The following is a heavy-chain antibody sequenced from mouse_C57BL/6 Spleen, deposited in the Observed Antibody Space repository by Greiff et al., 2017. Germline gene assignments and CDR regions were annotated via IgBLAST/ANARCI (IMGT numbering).Heavy chain of an antibody. CDR1: GYTFTDYY. CDR2: INPYNGGT. V-gene: IGHV1-19*01. D-gene: IGHD3-3*01. CDR3: SRGGGDSYCDFDV. Sequence: VQLKQSGPVLVKPGASVKMSCKASGYTFTDYYMNWVKQSHGKSLEWIGVINPYNGGTRYNQKFKGKATLTVDKSSSTAYMELNILTSEYSAVYDCSRGGGDSYCDFDVWGTGTSVTVSS. J-gene: IGHJ1*03.